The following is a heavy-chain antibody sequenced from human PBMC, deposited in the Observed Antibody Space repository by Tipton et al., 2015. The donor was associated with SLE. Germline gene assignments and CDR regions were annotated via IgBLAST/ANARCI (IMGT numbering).Heavy chain of an antibody. J-gene: IGHJ4*02. Sequence: SLRLSCAASGFTFSSYAMSWVRQAPGKGLEWVSAIRGDGSATFYADSVKGRFTISRDNSKDTLYLQMNSLRAEDTAVYYCARDRGLGSWYYFDYWGQGALVTVSS. CDR3: ARDRGLGSWYYFDY. CDR1: GFTFSSYA. CDR2: IRGDGSAT. V-gene: IGHV3-23*01. D-gene: IGHD6-13*01.